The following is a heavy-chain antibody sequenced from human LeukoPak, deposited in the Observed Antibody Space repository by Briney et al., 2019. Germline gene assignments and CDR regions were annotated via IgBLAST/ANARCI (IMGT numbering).Heavy chain of an antibody. CDR1: GFTFGSYD. V-gene: IGHV3-13*01. J-gene: IGHJ4*02. CDR2: IGTAGDT. Sequence: PGGSLRLSCAASGFTFGSYDMHWVRQATGKGLEWVSAIGTAGDTYYPGSVKGRFTISRENAKNSLYLQMNSLRAGDTAVYYCARSSGTGRGFDYWGQGTLVTVSS. D-gene: IGHD6-19*01. CDR3: ARSSGTGRGFDY.